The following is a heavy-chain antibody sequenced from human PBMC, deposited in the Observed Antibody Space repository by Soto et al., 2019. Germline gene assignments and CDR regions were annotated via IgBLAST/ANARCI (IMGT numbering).Heavy chain of an antibody. V-gene: IGHV1-69*06. CDR3: ARDRYCGGHCYLGAGFDP. D-gene: IGHD2-21*02. CDR2: IIPIFGTA. J-gene: IGHJ5*02. CDR1: GGTFSSYA. Sequence: QVQLVQSGAEVKKPGSSVKVSCKASGGTFSSYAISWVRQAPGQGLEWMGGIIPIFGTANYAQKFQGRGTITADKSTTTAYMELSSLRSEDTAVYYCARDRYCGGHCYLGAGFDPWGQGTLVTVSS.